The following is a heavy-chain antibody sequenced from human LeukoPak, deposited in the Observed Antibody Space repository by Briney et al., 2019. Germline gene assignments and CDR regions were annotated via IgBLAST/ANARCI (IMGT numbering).Heavy chain of an antibody. D-gene: IGHD3-22*01. V-gene: IGHV3-30-3*01. CDR2: ISYDGSNK. Sequence: PGWSLRLSCAASGFTFSTYAMHWVRQAPGKGLEWVAVISYDGSNKYYADSVKGRSTISRDDSNNTLYLQMNTLTPDDTAVYYCARAAMYYYDVCDYWGQGILVTVSS. J-gene: IGHJ4*02. CDR1: GFTFSTYA. CDR3: ARAAMYYYDVCDY.